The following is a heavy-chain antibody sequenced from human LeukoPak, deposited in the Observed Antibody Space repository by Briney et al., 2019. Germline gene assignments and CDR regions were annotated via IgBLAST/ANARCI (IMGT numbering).Heavy chain of an antibody. V-gene: IGHV4-61*02. CDR2: FYTSGST. CDR1: GGSISSGSYY. Sequence: SQTLSLTCTVSGGSISSGSYYWSWIRQPAGKGLEWIGRFYTSGSTNYNPSLKSRVTISVDTSKNQFSLKLSSVTAADTAVYYCARAIVGATRGYYYGMDVWGQGTTVTVSS. D-gene: IGHD1-26*01. J-gene: IGHJ6*02. CDR3: ARAIVGATRGYYYGMDV.